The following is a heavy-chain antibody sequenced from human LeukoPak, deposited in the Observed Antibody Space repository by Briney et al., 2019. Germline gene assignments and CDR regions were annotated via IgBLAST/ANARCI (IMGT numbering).Heavy chain of an antibody. D-gene: IGHD5-18*01. CDR1: GFTFSSYA. CDR3: AKVIDSYGQGDI. J-gene: IGHJ3*02. CDR2: ISISGAST. V-gene: IGHV3-23*01. Sequence: PGGSLRLSCTASGFTFSSYAMTWVRQAPGKGLEWVSGISISGASTYYADSVKGRFTISRDNSKNTLYLQTNSLRAEDTAVYYCAKVIDSYGQGDIWGQGTMVTVSS.